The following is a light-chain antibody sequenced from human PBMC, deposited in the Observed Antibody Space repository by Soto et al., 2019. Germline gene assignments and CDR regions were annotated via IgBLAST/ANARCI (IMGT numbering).Light chain of an antibody. J-gene: IGKJ4*01. CDR2: GAS. CDR3: QHYNSYPPT. Sequence: DIQMTQSPSSLSASVGDRVTITCRASQSISNWLAWYQQKPGKAPKPLIYGASSLQSGVPSRFRGSGSGTDFTLTISGLQLEDFATYYCQHYNSYPPTFGGGTKVEIK. CDR1: QSISNW. V-gene: IGKV1D-16*01.